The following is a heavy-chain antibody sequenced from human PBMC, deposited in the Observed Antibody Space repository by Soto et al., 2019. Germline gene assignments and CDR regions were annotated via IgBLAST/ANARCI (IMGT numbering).Heavy chain of an antibody. CDR3: ARDEADYSYYYYYYGMDV. CDR1: GYTFTGYY. D-gene: IGHD2-15*01. CDR2: INPNSGGT. Sequence: ASVKVSCKASGYTFTGYYMHWVRQAPGQGLEWMGWINPNSGGTNYAQKFQGRVTMTRDTSISTAYMELSRLRSDDTAVYYCARDEADYSYYYYYYGMDVWGQGTTVTVSS. J-gene: IGHJ6*02. V-gene: IGHV1-2*02.